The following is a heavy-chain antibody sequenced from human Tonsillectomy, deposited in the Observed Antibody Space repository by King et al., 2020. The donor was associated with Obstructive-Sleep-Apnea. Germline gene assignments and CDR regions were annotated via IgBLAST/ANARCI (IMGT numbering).Heavy chain of an antibody. Sequence: VQLVESGGGLVQPGGSLRLSCAVSGFTFSSYWMSWVRQAPGKGLEWLANIKQDGNEKYYVDSVKGRFTISRDNANNSLFLQMDSLRAEDTAVYYCVRSRMIAVAGTRDYWGQGTLVTVSS. CDR1: GFTFSSYW. CDR2: IKQDGNEK. CDR3: VRSRMIAVAGTRDY. D-gene: IGHD6-19*01. V-gene: IGHV3-7*01. J-gene: IGHJ4*02.